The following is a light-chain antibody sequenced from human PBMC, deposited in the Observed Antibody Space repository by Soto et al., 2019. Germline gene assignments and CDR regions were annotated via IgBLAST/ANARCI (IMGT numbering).Light chain of an antibody. CDR1: QSVNSF. Sequence: EIVLTQSPGTLSLSPGESATLSGRASQSVNSFLAWYQPKPGQSPRLLIYDASNMATGIPTRFRGSGFGTDFTLTISSLEPEDFSVYYCQARSHWPSFGPGTKVDI. V-gene: IGKV3-11*01. CDR2: DAS. J-gene: IGKJ3*01. CDR3: QARSHWPS.